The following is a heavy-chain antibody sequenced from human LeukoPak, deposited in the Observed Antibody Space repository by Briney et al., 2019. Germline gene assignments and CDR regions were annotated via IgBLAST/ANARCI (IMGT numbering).Heavy chain of an antibody. J-gene: IGHJ5*02. CDR2: INHSGST. V-gene: IGHV4-34*03. D-gene: IGHD3-10*01. Sequence: SETLSLTCAVYGGSFSGYYWSWIRQPPGKGLEWIGEINHSGSTNYNPSLKSRVTISVDTSKNQFSLKLSSVTAADTAVYYCTQVGGGSGSYVSWGQGTLVTVSS. CDR3: TQVGGGSGSYVS. CDR1: GGSFSGYY.